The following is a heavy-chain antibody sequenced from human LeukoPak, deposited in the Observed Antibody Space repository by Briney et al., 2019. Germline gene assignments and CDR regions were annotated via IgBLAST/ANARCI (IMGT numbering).Heavy chain of an antibody. Sequence: SETLSLTCAVYGGSFSGYYWSWIRQPPGKGLEWIGEVNHSGSTNYNPSLKSRVTISVDTSKNQFSLKLSSVTAADTAVYYCARGVHYYGXGSXPNSLYYYYMDVWGKGTTVTVSS. CDR2: VNHSGST. CDR3: ARGVHYYGXGSXPNSLYYYYMDV. CDR1: GGSFSGYY. D-gene: IGHD3-10*01. J-gene: IGHJ6*03. V-gene: IGHV4-34*01.